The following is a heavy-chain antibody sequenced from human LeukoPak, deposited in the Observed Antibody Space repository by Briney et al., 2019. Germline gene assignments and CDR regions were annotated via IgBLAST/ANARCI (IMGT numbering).Heavy chain of an antibody. CDR1: GFTFSSYS. CDR2: ISSSSSYI. D-gene: IGHD3-10*01. CDR3: AKVSLLWFGELLFDGGYFDY. Sequence: GGSLRLSCAASGFTFSSYSMNWVRQAPGKGLEWVSSISSSSSYIYYADSVKGRFTISRDNSKNTLYLQMNSLRAEDTAVYYCAKVSLLWFGELLFDGGYFDYWGQGTLVTVSS. V-gene: IGHV3-21*04. J-gene: IGHJ4*02.